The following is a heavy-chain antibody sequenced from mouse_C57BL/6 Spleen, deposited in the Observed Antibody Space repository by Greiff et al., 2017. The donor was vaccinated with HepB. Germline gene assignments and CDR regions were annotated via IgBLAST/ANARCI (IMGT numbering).Heavy chain of an antibody. V-gene: IGHV5-12*01. CDR1: GFTFSDYY. J-gene: IGHJ4*01. CDR3: ARRLTSYYYAMDY. Sequence: DVQLVESGGGLVQPGGSLKLSCAASGFTFSDYYMYWVRQTPEKRLEWVAYISNGGGSTYYPDTVKGRFTISRDNAKNTLYLQMSRLKSEDTAMYYCARRLTSYYYAMDYWGQGTSVTVSS. D-gene: IGHD1-3*01. CDR2: ISNGGGST.